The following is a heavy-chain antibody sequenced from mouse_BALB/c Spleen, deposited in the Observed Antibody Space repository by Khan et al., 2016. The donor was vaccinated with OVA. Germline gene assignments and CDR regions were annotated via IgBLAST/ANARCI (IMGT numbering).Heavy chain of an antibody. CDR3: ARISSYWHSDV. V-gene: IGHV9-1*02. CDR2: INTYTGEP. Sequence: QIQLVQSGPELKKPGETVKISCKASGYTFTNYGMNWVKQAPGKGLKWMGWINTYTGEPTYADDFKGRFVFSLETSASTAYLQISNLKNEDMTTYFCARISSYWHSDVWGAGTTVTVSS. D-gene: IGHD6-2*01. CDR1: GYTFTNYG. J-gene: IGHJ1*01.